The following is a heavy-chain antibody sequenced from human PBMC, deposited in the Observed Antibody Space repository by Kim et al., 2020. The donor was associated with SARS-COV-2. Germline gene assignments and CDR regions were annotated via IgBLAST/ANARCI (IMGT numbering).Heavy chain of an antibody. CDR3: AKGALLDIVVVPAAKNAFDI. CDR2: ISHDGSNK. J-gene: IGHJ3*02. CDR1: GFTFSSYG. Sequence: GGSLRLSCAASGFTFSSYGMHWVRQAPGKGLEWVAVISHDGSNKYYADSVRGRFTISRDNSKNTLYLQMNSLRAEDTAVYYCAKGALLDIVVVPAAKNAFDIWGQGTMVTVSS. V-gene: IGHV3-30*18. D-gene: IGHD2-2*01.